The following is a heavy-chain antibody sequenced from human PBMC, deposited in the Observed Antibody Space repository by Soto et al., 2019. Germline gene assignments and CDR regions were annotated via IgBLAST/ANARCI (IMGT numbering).Heavy chain of an antibody. J-gene: IGHJ6*02. Sequence: ASVKVSCKAYGYTFTSYGISWVRQAPGQGLEWMGWISAYNGNTNYAQKLQGRVTMTTDTSTSTAYMELRSLRSDDTAVYYCARVEQLPLTYYYYYGMDVWGQGTTVTVSS. CDR2: ISAYNGNT. D-gene: IGHD6-13*01. CDR3: ARVEQLPLTYYYYYGMDV. V-gene: IGHV1-18*01. CDR1: GYTFTSYG.